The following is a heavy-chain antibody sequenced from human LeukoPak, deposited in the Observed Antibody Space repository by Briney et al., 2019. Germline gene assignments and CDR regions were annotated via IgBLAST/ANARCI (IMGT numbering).Heavy chain of an antibody. D-gene: IGHD2-2*02. V-gene: IGHV4-34*01. J-gene: IGHJ4*02. CDR1: GGSFSGYD. Sequence: TSETLSLTCAVYGGSFSGYDWSWIRQPPGKGLEWIGEINHSGSTNYNPSLKSRVTISVDTSKNQFSLKLSSVTAADTAVYYCLYGTKYYFDYWGQGTLVTVSS. CDR2: INHSGST. CDR3: LYGTKYYFDY.